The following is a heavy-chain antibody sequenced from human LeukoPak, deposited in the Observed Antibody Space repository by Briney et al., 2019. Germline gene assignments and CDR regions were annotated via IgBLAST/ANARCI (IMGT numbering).Heavy chain of an antibody. D-gene: IGHD3-10*01. Sequence: GGSLSHPCAASGFTFSSYGMHWVRQAPGKGLEWVAFIRYDGSNKYYADSVKGRFTISRDNSKNTLYLQMNSLRAEDTAVYYCAKARPKFGEGYYYMDVWGKGTTVTVSS. V-gene: IGHV3-30*02. CDR3: AKARPKFGEGYYYMDV. CDR1: GFTFSSYG. J-gene: IGHJ6*03. CDR2: IRYDGSNK.